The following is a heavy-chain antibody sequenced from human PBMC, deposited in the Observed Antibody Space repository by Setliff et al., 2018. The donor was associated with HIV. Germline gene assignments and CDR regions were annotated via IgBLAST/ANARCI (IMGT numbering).Heavy chain of an antibody. CDR3: AKSCDVPSKPGPYYYSMDV. CDR1: GFTFSDYG. J-gene: IGHJ6*03. D-gene: IGHD2-2*01. V-gene: IGHV3-30*02. Sequence: PGGSLRLSCAPSGFTFSDYGIHWVRQAPGKGLEWLTYIRYAASNKFYADSVKGRFTISRDNSKNTLFLQLNSLRVDDTAVYYCAKSCDVPSKPGPYYYSMDVWGKGTTVTVSS. CDR2: IRYAASNK.